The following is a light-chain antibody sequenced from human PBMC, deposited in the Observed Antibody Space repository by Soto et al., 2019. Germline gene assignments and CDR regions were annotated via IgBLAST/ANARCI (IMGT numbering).Light chain of an antibody. V-gene: IGLV4-69*01. CDR1: SGHSSYA. CDR2: LNSDGSH. CDR3: QTWGTGIWV. J-gene: IGLJ3*02. Sequence: QPVLTQSPSASASLGASVKLTCTLSSGHSSYAIAWHQQQPEKGPRYLMKLNSDGSHSKGDGIPERFSGSSSGAERYLTISSLQSEDEADYYCQTWGTGIWVFGGGTKLTVL.